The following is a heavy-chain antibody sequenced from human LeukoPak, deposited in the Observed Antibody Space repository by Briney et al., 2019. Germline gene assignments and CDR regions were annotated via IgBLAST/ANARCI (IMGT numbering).Heavy chain of an antibody. CDR2: IYTSGST. Sequence: PSETLSLTCTVSGGSISSGSYYWSWIRQPAGKGLEWIGRIYTSGSTNYNPSLKSRVTMSVDTSKNQFSLKLSSVTAADTAVYYCARGGSRGYSGYDLGDWGQGTLVTVSS. V-gene: IGHV4-61*02. CDR3: ARGGSRGYSGYDLGD. D-gene: IGHD5-12*01. J-gene: IGHJ4*02. CDR1: GGSISSGSYY.